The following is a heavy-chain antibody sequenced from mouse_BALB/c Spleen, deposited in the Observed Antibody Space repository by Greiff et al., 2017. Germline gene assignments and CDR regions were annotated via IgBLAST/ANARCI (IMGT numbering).Heavy chain of an antibody. J-gene: IGHJ3*01. D-gene: IGHD1-2*01. CDR2: ISDGGSYT. Sequence: DVQLVESGGGLVKPGGSLKLSCAASGFTFSDYYMYWVRQTPEKRLEWVATISDGGSYTYYPDSVKGRFTISRDNAKNNLYLQMSSLKSEDTAMYYCARDWITTATTWFAYWGQGTLVTVSA. CDR1: GFTFSDYY. V-gene: IGHV5-4*02. CDR3: ARDWITTATTWFAY.